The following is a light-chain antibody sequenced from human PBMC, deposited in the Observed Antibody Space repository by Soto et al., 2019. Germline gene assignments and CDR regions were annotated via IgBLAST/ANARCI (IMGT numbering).Light chain of an antibody. J-gene: IGKJ3*01. CDR1: QSVSSSY. CDR3: QQYGSSPRFT. V-gene: IGKV3-20*01. Sequence: EIVLTQSPGTLSLSPGERATLSCRASQSVSSSYLAWYQQKPGQAPRLLIYGASSRATGIPDRFSGSGSGTDFTLTISRREPEAFAVYYCQQYGSSPRFTFGPGTKVDIK. CDR2: GAS.